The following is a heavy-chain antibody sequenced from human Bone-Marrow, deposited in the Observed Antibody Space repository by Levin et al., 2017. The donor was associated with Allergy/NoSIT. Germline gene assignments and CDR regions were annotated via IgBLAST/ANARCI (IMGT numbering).Heavy chain of an antibody. V-gene: IGHV4-59*01. Sequence: PSETLSLTCTVSGDSINNYYWSWIRQPPGKGLEWIGYMYFLGSTTYYPSLKSRVTISKDTSKKQFSLKLSSVTASDTAVYYCARGSYYGRVDFWGQGTLVTVSS. CDR3: ARGSYYGRVDF. J-gene: IGHJ4*02. CDR2: MYFLGST. D-gene: IGHD3-10*01. CDR1: GDSINNYY.